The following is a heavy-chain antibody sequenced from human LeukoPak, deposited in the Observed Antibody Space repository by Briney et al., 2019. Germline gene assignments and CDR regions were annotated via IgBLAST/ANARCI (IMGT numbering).Heavy chain of an antibody. CDR2: INHSGST. J-gene: IGHJ5*02. Sequence: SETLSLTCAVYGGSFCGYYWSWIRQPPGKGLEWIGEINHSGSTNYNPSLKSRVTISVDTSKNQFSLKLSSVTAADTAVYYCARGLIAAPRRWFDPWGQGTLVTVSS. D-gene: IGHD6-6*01. CDR3: ARGLIAAPRRWFDP. CDR1: GGSFCGYY. V-gene: IGHV4-34*01.